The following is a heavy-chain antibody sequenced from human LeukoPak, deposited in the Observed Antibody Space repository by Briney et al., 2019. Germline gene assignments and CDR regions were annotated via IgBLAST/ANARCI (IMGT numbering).Heavy chain of an antibody. V-gene: IGHV4-59*01. CDR2: IYYSGST. D-gene: IGHD3-16*01. CDR1: GVSISSYY. CDR3: ARGGREDAFDI. J-gene: IGHJ3*02. Sequence: PSETLSLTCTVSGVSISSYYWSWIRQPPGKGLEWLGYIYYSGSTNYNPSLKSRVTISVDTSKNQFSLKLSSVTAADTAVYYCARGGREDAFDIWGQGTMVTVSS.